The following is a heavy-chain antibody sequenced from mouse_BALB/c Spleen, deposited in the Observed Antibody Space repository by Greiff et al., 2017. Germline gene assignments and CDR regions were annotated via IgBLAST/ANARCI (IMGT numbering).Heavy chain of an antibody. Sequence: VQLQQSGTVLARPGASVKMSCKASGYSFTSYWMHWVKQRPGQGLEWIGAIYPGNSDTSYNQKFKGKAKLTAVTSASTAYMELSSLTNEDSAVYYCTRGDYYGSRGFDYWGQGTTLTVSS. CDR3: TRGDYYGSRGFDY. CDR1: GYSFTSYW. CDR2: IYPGNSDT. D-gene: IGHD1-1*01. J-gene: IGHJ2*01. V-gene: IGHV1-5*01.